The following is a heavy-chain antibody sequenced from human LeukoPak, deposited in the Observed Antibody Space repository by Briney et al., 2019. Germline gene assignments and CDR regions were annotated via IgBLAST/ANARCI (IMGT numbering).Heavy chain of an antibody. CDR3: AMEKWLRPIDY. CDR1: GGSFSGYY. D-gene: IGHD5-12*01. J-gene: IGHJ4*02. V-gene: IGHV4-34*01. CDR2: INHSGST. Sequence: SETLSLTCAVYGGSFSGYYWSWIRQPPGKGLEWIGEINHSGSTNYNPSLKSRVTISVDTSKNQFSLELSSVTAADTAVYYCAMEKWLRPIDYWGQGTLVTVSS.